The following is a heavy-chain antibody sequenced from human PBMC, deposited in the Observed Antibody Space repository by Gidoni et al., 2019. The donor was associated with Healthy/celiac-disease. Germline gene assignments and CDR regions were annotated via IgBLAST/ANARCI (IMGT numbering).Heavy chain of an antibody. Sequence: QVQLVQSGAEVKKPGASVKVSCKASGYTFTSYYMHWLRQAPGQGLEWMGIIYPSGGITIYAQKFQGRVTMTRDTSTSTVYMELSSLRSEDTDVYYCGRVVGALSHFDYWGQGTLVTVSS. D-gene: IGHD1-26*01. CDR2: IYPSGGIT. V-gene: IGHV1-46*01. J-gene: IGHJ4*02. CDR3: GRVVGALSHFDY. CDR1: GYTFTSYY.